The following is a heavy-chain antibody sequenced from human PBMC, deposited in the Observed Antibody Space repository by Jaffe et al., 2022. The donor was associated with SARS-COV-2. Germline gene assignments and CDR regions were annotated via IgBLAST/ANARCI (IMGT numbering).Heavy chain of an antibody. J-gene: IGHJ3*02. CDR3: AKTATSGNPGKLGFHI. Sequence: QVLLVQSGAEVKKPGASVRVSCKASADTFTKSYVHWVRQAPGQGLEWLGIINPGGGSTTYAQKFKGRLAVTRDTSTSTVYMDLNNLNFDDTAVYYCAKTATSGNPGKLGFHIWGQGTMVIISS. CDR1: ADTFTKSY. V-gene: IGHV1-46*01. CDR2: INPGGGST. D-gene: IGHD3-10*01.